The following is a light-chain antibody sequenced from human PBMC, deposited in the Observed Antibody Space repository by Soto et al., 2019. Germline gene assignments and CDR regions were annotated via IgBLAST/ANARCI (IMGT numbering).Light chain of an antibody. Sequence: QSVLTQPASVSGSPGQSITISCTGTSSDVGGYHYVSWYQLLPGKAPKLILFEVSIRPSGVSYRFSGSKSGNTASLTISGLQAEYEADYFCSSYSISTAYLFGTGTKLTVL. CDR1: SSDVGGYHY. J-gene: IGLJ2*01. V-gene: IGLV2-14*01. CDR3: SSYSISTAYL. CDR2: EVS.